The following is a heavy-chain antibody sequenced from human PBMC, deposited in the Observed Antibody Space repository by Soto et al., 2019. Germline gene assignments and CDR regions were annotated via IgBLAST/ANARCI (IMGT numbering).Heavy chain of an antibody. Sequence: GGSLRLSCAASGFTVSSNYMSWVRQAPGKGLEWVSVIYSGGSTYYADSVKGRFTISRHNSKNTLYLQMNSLRAEDTAVYYCARETGDYAGNWFDPWGQGTLVTVSS. CDR3: ARETGDYAGNWFDP. V-gene: IGHV3-53*04. CDR1: GFTVSSNY. CDR2: IYSGGST. D-gene: IGHD4-17*01. J-gene: IGHJ5*02.